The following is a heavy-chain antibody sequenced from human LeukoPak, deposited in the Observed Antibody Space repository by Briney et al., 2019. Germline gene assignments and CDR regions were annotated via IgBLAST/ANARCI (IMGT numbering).Heavy chain of an antibody. CDR2: IRSKAYGGTT. CDR3: TRDRHNGDYDFWSGYFHDY. Sequence: PGGSLRLSCAASGFTFSSYAMSWVRQAPGKGLEWVGFIRSKAYGGTTEYAASVKGRFTISRDDSKSIAYLQMNSLKTEDTAVYYCTRDRHNGDYDFWSGYFHDYWGQGTLVTVSS. D-gene: IGHD3-3*01. V-gene: IGHV3-49*04. J-gene: IGHJ4*02. CDR1: GFTFSSYA.